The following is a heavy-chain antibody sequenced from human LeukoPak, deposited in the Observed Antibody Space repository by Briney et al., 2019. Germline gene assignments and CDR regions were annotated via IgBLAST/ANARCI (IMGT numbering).Heavy chain of an antibody. CDR2: ISGSGGST. CDR3: ARVRPGYYTYFDY. J-gene: IGHJ4*02. V-gene: IGHV3-23*01. Sequence: GGSLRLSCATSGFTFNNYAMNWVRQAPGKGLEWVSAISGSGGSTYYADSVKGRFTISRDNSKNTLYLQMNSLRAEDTAIYYCARVRPGYYTYFDYWGQGTLVTVSS. CDR1: GFTFNNYA. D-gene: IGHD3/OR15-3a*01.